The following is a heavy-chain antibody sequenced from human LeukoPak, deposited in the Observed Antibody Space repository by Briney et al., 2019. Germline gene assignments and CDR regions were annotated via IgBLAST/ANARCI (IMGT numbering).Heavy chain of an antibody. CDR3: ARGADNSGSFVILDY. V-gene: IGHV3-7*01. D-gene: IGHD3-10*01. CDR2: IKQDGSEK. CDR1: GFTFSDYY. J-gene: IGHJ4*02. Sequence: GGSLRLSCAASGFTFSDYYMSWIRQAPGKGLEWVANIKQDGSEKYYVDSVKGRLTISRDNAKNSLYLQMNSLRAEDTAVYYCARGADNSGSFVILDYWGQGTLVTVSS.